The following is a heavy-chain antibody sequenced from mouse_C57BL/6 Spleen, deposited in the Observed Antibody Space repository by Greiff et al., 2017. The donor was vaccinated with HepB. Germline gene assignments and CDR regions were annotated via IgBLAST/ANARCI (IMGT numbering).Heavy chain of an antibody. CDR3: ATSYYDYDEAMDY. D-gene: IGHD2-4*01. Sequence: VQLQQSGPGLVQPSQSLSITCTVSGFSLTSYGVHWVRQSPGKGLEWLGVIWRGGSTDYNAAFMSRLSITKDNSKSQVFFKMNSLQADDTAIYYCATSYYDYDEAMDYWGQGTSVTVSS. J-gene: IGHJ4*01. CDR1: GFSLTSYG. CDR2: IWRGGST. V-gene: IGHV2-5*01.